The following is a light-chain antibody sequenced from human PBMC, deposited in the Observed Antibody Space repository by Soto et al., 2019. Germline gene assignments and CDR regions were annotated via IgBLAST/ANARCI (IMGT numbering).Light chain of an antibody. CDR3: QHYSNWPPT. CDR1: ESVHRN. CDR2: YAS. Sequence: EMVMTQSPATLSVSPGERVTLSCRAIESVHRNLAWYQQKPGQGPSLLIYYASTWATGVPDRFTGSGSGTEFTLTISRLQSEDFGVYHCQHYSNWPPTFGPGTKVEIK. V-gene: IGKV3-15*01. J-gene: IGKJ3*01.